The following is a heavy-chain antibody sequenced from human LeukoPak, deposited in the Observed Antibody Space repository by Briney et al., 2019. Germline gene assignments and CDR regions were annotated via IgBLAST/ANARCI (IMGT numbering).Heavy chain of an antibody. CDR3: ATQYYYGSGSWDY. J-gene: IGHJ4*02. Sequence: ASVKVSCKASGYTFTGYYMHWVRQAPGQGLEWMGWINPNSGGTNYAQKFQGRVTMTRDTSISTAYMELSRLRSDETAVYYCATQYYYGSGSWDYWGQGTLVTVSS. CDR1: GYTFTGYY. CDR2: INPNSGGT. V-gene: IGHV1-2*02. D-gene: IGHD3-10*01.